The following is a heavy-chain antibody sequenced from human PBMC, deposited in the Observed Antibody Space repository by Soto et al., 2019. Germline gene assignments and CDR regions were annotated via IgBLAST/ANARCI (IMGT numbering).Heavy chain of an antibody. CDR2: ISYDGSNK. CDR3: AGGTGTTDY. J-gene: IGHJ4*02. Sequence: PGGSLRLSCAASGFTFSSYAMHWVRQAPGKGLEWVAVISYDGSNKYYADSVKGRFTISRGNSKNTLYLQMNSLRAEDTAVYYCAGGTGTTDYWGQGTLVTVSS. V-gene: IGHV3-30-3*01. D-gene: IGHD1-7*01. CDR1: GFTFSSYA.